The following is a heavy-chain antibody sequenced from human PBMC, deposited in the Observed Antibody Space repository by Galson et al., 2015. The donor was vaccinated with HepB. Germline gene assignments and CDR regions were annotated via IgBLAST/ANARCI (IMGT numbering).Heavy chain of an antibody. D-gene: IGHD6-19*01. J-gene: IGHJ5*02. CDR1: GFTFSNYA. V-gene: IGHV3-23*01. CDR2: ISGSDGST. Sequence: SLRLSCAASGFTFSNYAMNWVRQTPEKGLEWVSAISGSDGSTYYADSVKGRFSISRDNSKNTMYLQMINVRAEDSAIYYCAKGDHSSGWYYWFGPWGQGTLVTVSS. CDR3: AKGDHSSGWYYWFGP.